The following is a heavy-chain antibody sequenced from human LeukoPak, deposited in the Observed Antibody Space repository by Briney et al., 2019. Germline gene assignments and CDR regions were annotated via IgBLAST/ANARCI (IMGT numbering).Heavy chain of an antibody. D-gene: IGHD3-10*01. J-gene: IGHJ5*02. CDR3: ARVPLGRGSGSYANWFDP. CDR2: MNPNSANT. Sequence: GASVKVSRKASGYTFTSYDINWVRQATGQGLEWMGWMNPNSANTGYAQKFQGRVTMTRNTSISTAYMELSSLRSEDTAVYYCARVPLGRGSGSYANWFDPWGQGTLVTVSS. V-gene: IGHV1-8*01. CDR1: GYTFTSYD.